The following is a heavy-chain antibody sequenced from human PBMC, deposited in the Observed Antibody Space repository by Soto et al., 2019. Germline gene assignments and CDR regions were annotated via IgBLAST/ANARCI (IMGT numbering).Heavy chain of an antibody. CDR3: GRGRSGQRVVFY. CDR1: GYTFTGHY. D-gene: IGHD1-26*01. Sequence: QVQLVQSGAEVKKPGASVKVSCKASGYTFTGHYIHWVRQAPEQGPEWMGEIGPETGATSYAQKFQGRVTMTRDMSITTVYMELNNLSPDDTAVYYCGRGRSGQRVVFYWGQGTPVTVSS. V-gene: IGHV1-2*02. CDR2: IGPETGAT. J-gene: IGHJ4*02.